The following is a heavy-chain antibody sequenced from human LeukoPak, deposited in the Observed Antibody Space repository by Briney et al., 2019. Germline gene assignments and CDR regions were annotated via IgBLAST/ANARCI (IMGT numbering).Heavy chain of an antibody. J-gene: IGHJ6*03. CDR1: GYTFTELY. D-gene: IGHD3-16*01. V-gene: IGHV1-2*02. CDR3: ARDLSYGYYDYYMDV. CDR2: IHPNSGAT. Sequence: GASVKVSCKASGYTFTELYMHWVRQAPGQGLEWMGWIHPNSGATNYAQKFQGRVTMTRDTSISTAYMELSRLRSDDTAVYYCARDLSYGYYDYYMDVWGKGTTVTISS.